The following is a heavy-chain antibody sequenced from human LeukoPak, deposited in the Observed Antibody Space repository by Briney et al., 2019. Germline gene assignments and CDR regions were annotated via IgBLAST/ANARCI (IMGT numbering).Heavy chain of an antibody. V-gene: IGHV3-7*04. CDR3: ARARGSGRSWYFDR. D-gene: IGHD3-3*01. CDR2: VKQDGSGK. CDR1: GFTFSGYW. J-gene: IGHJ2*01. Sequence: SGGSLRLSCAASGFTFSGYWMSWVRQAPGKGLEWVASVKQDGSGKYYVDSVKGRFTISRDNAKNSLYVQMNSLRAEDTAVYYCARARGSGRSWYFDRWGRGTVVTVSS.